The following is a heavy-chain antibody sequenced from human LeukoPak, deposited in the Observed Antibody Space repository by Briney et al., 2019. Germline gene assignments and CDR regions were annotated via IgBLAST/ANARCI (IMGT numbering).Heavy chain of an antibody. CDR1: GFTFSSYA. CDR3: ARGSDSSGYSFDN. D-gene: IGHD3-22*01. CDR2: ISYDGSNK. J-gene: IGHJ4*02. Sequence: PGGSLRLSCAASGFTFSSYAMHWVRQAPGKGLEWVAVISYDGSNKYYADSVKGRFTISRDNSKNTLYLQMNSLRAEDTAVYYCARGSDSSGYSFDNWGQGTLVTVSS. V-gene: IGHV3-30*04.